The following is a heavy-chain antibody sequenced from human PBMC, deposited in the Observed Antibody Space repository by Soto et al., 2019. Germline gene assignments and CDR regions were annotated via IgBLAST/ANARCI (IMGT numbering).Heavy chain of an antibody. Sequence: QVQLVQSGAEVKKPGASVKVSCKASGYTFTSYGISWVRQAPGQGLEWMGWVSAYNGNTNYAQKLQGRVTMTTDTSTSTAYMELRSLRSDDTAVYYCARSYDILTGYYPNYFDYWGQGTLVTVSS. CDR2: VSAYNGNT. CDR3: ARSYDILTGYYPNYFDY. J-gene: IGHJ4*02. D-gene: IGHD3-9*01. V-gene: IGHV1-18*01. CDR1: GYTFTSYG.